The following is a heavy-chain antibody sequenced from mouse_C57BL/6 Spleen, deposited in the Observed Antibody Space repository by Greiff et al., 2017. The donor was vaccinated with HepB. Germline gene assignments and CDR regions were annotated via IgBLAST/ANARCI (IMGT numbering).Heavy chain of an antibody. CDR2: ISSGSSTI. CDR1: GFTFSDYG. D-gene: IGHD1-2*01. Sequence: EVKLVESGGGLVKPGGSLKLSCAASGFTFSDYGMHWVRQAPEKGLEWVAYISSGSSTIYYADTVKGQFTITRDNAENTLFQQMTSLRSEDTAMYYCANNGLIYYYYAMDYWGQGTSVTVSS. J-gene: IGHJ4*01. CDR3: ANNGLIYYYYAMDY. V-gene: IGHV5-17*01.